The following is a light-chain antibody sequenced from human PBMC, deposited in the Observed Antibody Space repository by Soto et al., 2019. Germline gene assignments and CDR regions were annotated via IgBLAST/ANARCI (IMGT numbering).Light chain of an antibody. V-gene: IGLV2-14*01. CDR3: SSYTSSNTRVV. J-gene: IGLJ2*01. Sequence: QSALTQPASVSGSPGQSITISCTGTSSDIGGYNYVSWYQQHPGKAPKLTIYDVNNRPSGVSNRFSGSKSGNTASLTISGLQAEDEADYYCSSYTSSNTRVVFGGGTQLTVL. CDR1: SSDIGGYNY. CDR2: DVN.